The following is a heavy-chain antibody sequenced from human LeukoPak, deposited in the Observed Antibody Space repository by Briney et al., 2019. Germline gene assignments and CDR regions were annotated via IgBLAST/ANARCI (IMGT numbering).Heavy chain of an antibody. V-gene: IGHV4-59*01. J-gene: IGHJ6*03. CDR1: GGSISTYY. D-gene: IGHD1-26*01. CDR2: IYYSGST. Sequence: SETLSLTCTVSGGSISTYYWSWIRQPPGKGLEWIAYIYYSGSTNYNPSLKSRVTISVDTSKNQFSLKLSSVTAADTAVYYCARGPAGSYYSDYYYYYMDVWGKGTTVTISS. CDR3: ARGPAGSYYSDYYYYYMDV.